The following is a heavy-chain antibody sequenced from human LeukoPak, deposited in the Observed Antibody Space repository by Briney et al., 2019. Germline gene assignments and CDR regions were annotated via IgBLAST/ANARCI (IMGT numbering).Heavy chain of an antibody. CDR2: INPNSGGT. CDR1: GYTFTGYY. Sequence: ASVKVSCKASGYTFTGYYMHWVRQAPGQGLEWMGWINPNSGGTKCAQKFQGRVTLTRDTSISTAYMELSMLTSDDTAVYYCARGTPESSGWYIRYLNYWGQGTLVTVSS. J-gene: IGHJ4*02. V-gene: IGHV1-2*02. D-gene: IGHD6-13*01. CDR3: ARGTPESSGWYIRYLNY.